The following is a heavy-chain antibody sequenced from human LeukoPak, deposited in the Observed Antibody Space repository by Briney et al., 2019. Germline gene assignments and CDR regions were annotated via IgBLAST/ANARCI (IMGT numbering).Heavy chain of an antibody. CDR1: GFTFSTYS. CDR3: ARGEEVLYYYFDY. Sequence: PGGSLRLSCAASGFTFSTYSMNWVRQAPGKGLEWVSSISSSGSYIYYADSVKGRFTISRDNAKNSLYLQMNSLRAEDTAVYYCARGEEVLYYYFDYWGQGTLVTVSS. D-gene: IGHD1-26*01. V-gene: IGHV3-21*01. CDR2: ISSSGSYI. J-gene: IGHJ4*02.